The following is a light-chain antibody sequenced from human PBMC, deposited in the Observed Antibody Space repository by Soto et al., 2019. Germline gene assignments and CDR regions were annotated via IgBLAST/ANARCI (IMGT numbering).Light chain of an antibody. CDR1: SSNIGSHY. CDR3: ATWDDRLSGVV. J-gene: IGLJ2*01. CDR2: SDN. V-gene: IGLV1-47*02. Sequence: QSVLTQPPSASGTPGQRVIISCSGSSSNIGSHYVHWYQQLPGTAPRLLIYSDNKRPSGVPDRFSGSKSATSASLAISGLRSEDETDYYCATWDDRLSGVVFGGGTKVTVL.